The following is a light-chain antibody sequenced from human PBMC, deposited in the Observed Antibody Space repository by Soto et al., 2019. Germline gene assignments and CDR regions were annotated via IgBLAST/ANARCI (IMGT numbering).Light chain of an antibody. CDR1: QSVSSD. Sequence: IAMTQSPANMSVSPGERATLSCRASQSVSSDLAWYHQKPGQAPRLLIYGASIRAAGIPARFSASGSGTDFTLTSIDVQYEDVAPYYCDQRSSWPRTFGLGTKVDIK. V-gene: IGKV3D-15*03. CDR2: GAS. CDR3: DQRSSWPRT. J-gene: IGKJ1*01.